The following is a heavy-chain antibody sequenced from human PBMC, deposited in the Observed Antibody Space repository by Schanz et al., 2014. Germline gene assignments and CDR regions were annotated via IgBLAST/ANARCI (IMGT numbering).Heavy chain of an antibody. Sequence: EVQLVESGGGLVQPGGSLRLSCAASGFSFGTYAMGWVRQARGKGLEWVSAMNESHSTIYYADSVRGRFTISRDNAENTLFLQMNSLRAEDTAVYYCAKVDRTRYYAMDVWGQGTTVTVSS. CDR2: MNESHSTI. CDR1: GFSFGTYA. CDR3: AKVDRTRYYAMDV. J-gene: IGHJ6*02. D-gene: IGHD3-9*01. V-gene: IGHV3-23*04.